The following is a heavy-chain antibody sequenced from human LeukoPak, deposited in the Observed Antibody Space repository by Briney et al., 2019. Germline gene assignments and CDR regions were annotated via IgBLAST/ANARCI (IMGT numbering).Heavy chain of an antibody. CDR1: GFSLDDHA. CDR3: AKDLFIARGYYYYMDV. J-gene: IGHJ6*03. V-gene: IGHV3-43*02. CDR2: ISEDGGRT. Sequence: GGSLRLSCAASGFSLDDHAMHWVRQAPGKGLEWVSLISEDGGRTYYAGSVKGRFTVSRDNSKNTLYLQMNSLGTEDTALYYCAKDLFIARGYYYYMDVWGKGTTVTVSS. D-gene: IGHD2-15*01.